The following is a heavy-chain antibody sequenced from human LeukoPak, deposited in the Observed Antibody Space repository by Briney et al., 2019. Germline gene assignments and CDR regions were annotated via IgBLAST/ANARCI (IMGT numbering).Heavy chain of an antibody. V-gene: IGHV3-23*01. CDR1: GFTFSSYA. CDR2: ISGSGGST. D-gene: IGHD2-8*01. CDR3: AKARRRMVYYFDY. Sequence: GGSLRLSCAASGFTFSSYAMSWVRQAPGKGLEWVSAISGSGGSTYYADSVKGRFTISRDNSKNTLYLQMNSLRAGDTAVYYCAKARRRMVYYFDYWGQGTLVTVSS. J-gene: IGHJ4*02.